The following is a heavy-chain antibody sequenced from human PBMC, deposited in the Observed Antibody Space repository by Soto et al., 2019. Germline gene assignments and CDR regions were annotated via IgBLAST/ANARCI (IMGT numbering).Heavy chain of an antibody. CDR1: GFTFSSYG. D-gene: IGHD3-10*01. Sequence: LRLSCAASGFTFSSYGMSWVRQAPGKGLEWVSSISGSGGSTYYADSVKGRFTISRDNSKNTLYLQMSSLRAEDTAVYYCANRNDYGSGSYFPFDHWGQGTLVTVSS. J-gene: IGHJ4*02. V-gene: IGHV3-23*01. CDR3: ANRNDYGSGSYFPFDH. CDR2: ISGSGGST.